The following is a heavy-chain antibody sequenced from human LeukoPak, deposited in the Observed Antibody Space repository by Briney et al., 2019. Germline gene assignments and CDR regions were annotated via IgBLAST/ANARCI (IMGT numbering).Heavy chain of an antibody. CDR1: GFTFSSYS. J-gene: IGHJ4*02. CDR2: ISSSSSYI. D-gene: IGHD3-10*01. CDR3: ARTTGGSGSYFFDY. Sequence: AGSLRLSCAASGFTFSSYSMNWVRQAPGKGLEWVSSISSSSSYIYYADSVKGRFTISRDNAKNSLYLQMNSLRAEDTAVYYCARTTGGSGSYFFDYWGQGTLVTVSS. V-gene: IGHV3-21*01.